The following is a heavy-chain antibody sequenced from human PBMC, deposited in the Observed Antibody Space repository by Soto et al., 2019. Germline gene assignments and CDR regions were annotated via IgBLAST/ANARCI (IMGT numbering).Heavy chain of an antibody. D-gene: IGHD1-26*01. CDR3: ARAIVGPTTTGWLDP. V-gene: IGHV1-69*13. CDR2: IIPIFGTA. Sequence: GASVKVSCKASGGTFSRYAISWVRQAPGQGLEWMGGIIPIFGTANYAQKFQGRVTITADESTSTAYMELSSLRFEDTAVYYCARAIVGPTTTGWLDPCGQGPLVTVSS. CDR1: GGTFSRYA. J-gene: IGHJ5*02.